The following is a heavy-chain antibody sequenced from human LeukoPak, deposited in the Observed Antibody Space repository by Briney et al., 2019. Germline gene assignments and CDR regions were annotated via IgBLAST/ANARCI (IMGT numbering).Heavy chain of an antibody. CDR1: GFTFSRRI. J-gene: IGHJ3*02. CDR3: GRATSGSYGSEAFAI. Sequence: GGSLRLSCAASGFTFSRRIMNWVRQAPGKGLEWVSYISRSSSTIYYADSVEGRFTISRDNAKNSLYLQMNRLRAEDTAVYYCGRATSGSYGSEAFAIWGQGTKVTVSS. D-gene: IGHD5-18*01. V-gene: IGHV3-48*01. CDR2: ISRSSSTI.